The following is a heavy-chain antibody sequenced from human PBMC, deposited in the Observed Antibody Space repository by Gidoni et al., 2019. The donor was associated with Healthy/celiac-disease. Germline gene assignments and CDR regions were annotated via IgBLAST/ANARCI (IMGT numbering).Heavy chain of an antibody. CDR1: GFPFSNAW. J-gene: IGHJ3*02. D-gene: IGHD2-8*02. V-gene: IGHV3-15*01. CDR2: IKSKTDGGTT. CDR3: TTRPSRLLAGFDI. Sequence: EVQLVESGGGLLKPGGSLVLSFAASGFPFSNAWMSWVRQAPGKGLEWVGRIKSKTDGGTTDYAAPVKGRFTISRDDSKNTLYLQMNSLKTEDTAVYYCTTRPSRLLAGFDIWGQGTMVTVSS.